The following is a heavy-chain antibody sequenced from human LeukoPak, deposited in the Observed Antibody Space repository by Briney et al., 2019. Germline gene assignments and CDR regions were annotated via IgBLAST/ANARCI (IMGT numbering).Heavy chain of an antibody. CDR3: AGVKNYANWFDP. CDR1: GGSFSGYY. D-gene: IGHD3-16*01. J-gene: IGHJ5*02. Sequence: PSETLSLTCAVCGGSFSGYYWSWIRQPPGKGLEWIGEINHSGNTNYNPSLKSRVTISVDTSKNQVSLKLSSVTAADTAVYYCAGVKNYANWFDPWGQGTLVTVSS. V-gene: IGHV4-34*01. CDR2: INHSGNT.